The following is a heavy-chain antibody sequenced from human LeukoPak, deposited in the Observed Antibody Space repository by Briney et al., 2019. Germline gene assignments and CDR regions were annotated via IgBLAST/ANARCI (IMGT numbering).Heavy chain of an antibody. CDR1: GNSISSSSYY. V-gene: IGHV4-39*07. CDR2: INYYGKT. J-gene: IGHJ4*02. D-gene: IGHD6-19*01. CDR3: ARGLKEWLVVPSYYFDY. Sequence: PSETLSLTCTVSGNSISSSSYYWVWIRQPPGKGLEWIGSINYYGKTYYNPSVKSRVTISVDTSKNQFSLMVRSVTAADTAVYYCARGLKEWLVVPSYYFDYWGQGTLVTVSS.